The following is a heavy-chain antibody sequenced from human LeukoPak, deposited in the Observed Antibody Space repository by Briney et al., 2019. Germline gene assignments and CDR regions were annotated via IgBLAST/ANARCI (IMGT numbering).Heavy chain of an antibody. J-gene: IGHJ4*02. CDR3: AREGYYGSGSPPSLYFDY. Sequence: GGSLRLSCAASGFTFRNYVIHWVRQAPGKGLEWVAVTSSDLNVKLYADSVKGRFTISRDNSRSTPYLQMNSLRPEETAIYYCAREGYYGSGSPPSLYFDYWGQGTLVTVSS. CDR2: TSSDLNVK. V-gene: IGHV3-30-3*01. D-gene: IGHD3-10*01. CDR1: GFTFRNYV.